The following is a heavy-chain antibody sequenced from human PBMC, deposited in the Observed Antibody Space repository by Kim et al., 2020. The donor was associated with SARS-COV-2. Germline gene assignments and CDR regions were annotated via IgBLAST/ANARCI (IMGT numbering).Heavy chain of an antibody. D-gene: IGHD1-26*01. V-gene: IGHV1-2*02. J-gene: IGHJ4*02. Sequence: AQKFQGRVTMTRDTSISTAYMELSRLGSDDTDVYYCARAGWGLLGGYYFDYWGQGTLVTVSS. CDR3: ARAGWGLLGGYYFDY.